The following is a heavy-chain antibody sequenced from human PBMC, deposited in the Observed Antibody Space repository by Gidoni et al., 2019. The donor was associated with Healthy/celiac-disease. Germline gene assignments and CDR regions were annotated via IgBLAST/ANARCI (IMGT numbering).Heavy chain of an antibody. J-gene: IGHJ4*02. CDR3: AKDRYSGYDATYYFDY. V-gene: IGHV3-23*04. D-gene: IGHD5-12*01. Sequence: EVQLVESGGGLVQPGGSLRLSCAVSGFTFSSYAMSWVRQAPGKGLEWVSAISGSGGSTYYADPVKGRFTISRDNSKNTLYLQMNSLRAEDTAVYYCAKDRYSGYDATYYFDYWGQGTLVTVSS. CDR1: GFTFSSYA. CDR2: ISGSGGST.